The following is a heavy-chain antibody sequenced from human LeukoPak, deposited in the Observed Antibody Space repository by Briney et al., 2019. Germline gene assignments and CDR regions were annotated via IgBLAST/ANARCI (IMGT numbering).Heavy chain of an antibody. V-gene: IGHV3-21*04. D-gene: IGHD3-22*01. CDR1: GFTFSSYS. CDR3: AKTSSGYLFWFDP. Sequence: GGSLRLSCAASGFTFSSYSMNWVRQAPGKGLEWVSSISSSSSYIYYADSVKGRFTISRDNAKNSLYLQMNSLRAEDTAVYYCAKTSSGYLFWFDPWGQGTLVTVSS. J-gene: IGHJ5*02. CDR2: ISSSSSYI.